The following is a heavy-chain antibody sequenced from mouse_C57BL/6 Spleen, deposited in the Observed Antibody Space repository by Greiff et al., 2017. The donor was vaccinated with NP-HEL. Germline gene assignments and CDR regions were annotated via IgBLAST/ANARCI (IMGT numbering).Heavy chain of an antibody. V-gene: IGHV1-52*01. CDR1: GYTFTSYW. D-gene: IGHD1-1*01. Sequence: QVQLQQPGAELVRPGSSVKLSCKASGYTFTSYWMHWVKQRPIQGLEWIGNIDPSDSETHYNQKFKDKATLTVDKSSSTAYMQLSSLTSEDSAVYYCARGGSYYGSSHWYFDVWGTGTTVTVSS. J-gene: IGHJ1*03. CDR3: ARGGSYYGSSHWYFDV. CDR2: IDPSDSET.